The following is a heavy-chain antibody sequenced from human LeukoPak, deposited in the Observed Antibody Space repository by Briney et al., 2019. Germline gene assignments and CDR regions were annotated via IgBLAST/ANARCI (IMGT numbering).Heavy chain of an antibody. D-gene: IGHD2-15*01. CDR1: GFTFSDYY. V-gene: IGHV3-23*01. CDR3: AKIGVVVAATPKGFDY. CDR2: ISGSGGST. J-gene: IGHJ4*02. Sequence: GGSLRLSCAASGFTFSDYYMSWIRQAPGKGLEWVSAISGSGGSTYYADSVKGRFTISRDNSKNTLYLQMNSLRAEDTAVYYCAKIGVVVAATPKGFDYWGQGTLVTVSS.